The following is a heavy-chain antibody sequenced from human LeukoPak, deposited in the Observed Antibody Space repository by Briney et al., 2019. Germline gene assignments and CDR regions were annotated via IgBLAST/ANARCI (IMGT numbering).Heavy chain of an antibody. Sequence: SETLSLTCTVSGGSISTDYWTWLRQPAGKGLEWIGLIYTSGTTNYNPSLKSRVTMSLDTSKNQFSLTLSSVTAADTAVYYCARGHYGSGTGTYSHWGQGTLVTVSS. CDR1: GGSISTDY. V-gene: IGHV4-4*07. J-gene: IGHJ4*02. CDR3: ARGHYGSGTGTYSH. D-gene: IGHD3-10*01. CDR2: IYTSGTT.